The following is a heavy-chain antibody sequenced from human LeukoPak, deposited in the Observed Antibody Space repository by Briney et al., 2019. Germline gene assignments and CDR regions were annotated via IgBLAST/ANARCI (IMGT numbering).Heavy chain of an antibody. V-gene: IGHV5-51*01. J-gene: IGHJ4*02. CDR3: ARQPLLGWPYYFDY. CDR2: FYPGDSDS. Sequence: GESLKISCKGSGYSFSSCWIGWVRQMPGKGLGWIGIFYPGDSDSTYSPSFQGQVTISVDKSIGTVYLQWNSLKASDTAMYYCARQPLLGWPYYFDYWGQGTLVIVSS. CDR1: GYSFSSCW. D-gene: IGHD2-15*01.